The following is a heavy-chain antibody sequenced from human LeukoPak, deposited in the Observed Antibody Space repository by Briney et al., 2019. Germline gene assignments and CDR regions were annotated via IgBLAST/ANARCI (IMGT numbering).Heavy chain of an antibody. CDR3: AELGITMIGGV. J-gene: IGHJ6*04. D-gene: IGHD3-10*02. CDR2: ISMSSDTI. V-gene: IGHV3-48*01. CDR1: GFTFSSYS. Sequence: GGSLRLSCAASGFTFSSYSMNWVRQAPGKGLEWVSHISMSSDTIYYADSVKGRFTVSRDKAKNSLYLQMNSLRAEDTAVYYCAELGITMIGGVWGKGTTVTISS.